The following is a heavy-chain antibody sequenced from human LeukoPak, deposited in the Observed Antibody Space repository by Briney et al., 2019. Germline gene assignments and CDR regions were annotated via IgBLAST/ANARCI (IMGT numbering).Heavy chain of an antibody. CDR2: IYYSGNT. J-gene: IGHJ1*01. V-gene: IGHV4-59*08. Sequence: SETLSLTCTVSGDSISSSYWSWIRQPPGKGLEWIGYIYYSGNTNYNPSLKSRVTISVDTSRNQFSLKLSSVTAADTAVYYCARQYGDYRYFQHWGQGTLVTVSS. D-gene: IGHD4-17*01. CDR3: ARQYGDYRYFQH. CDR1: GDSISSSY.